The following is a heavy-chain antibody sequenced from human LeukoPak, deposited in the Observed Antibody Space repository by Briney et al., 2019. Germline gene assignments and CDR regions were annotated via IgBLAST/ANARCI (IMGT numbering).Heavy chain of an antibody. V-gene: IGHV4-59*01. Sequence: PSETLPLTCTVSGGSISYYYWGWIRQPPGKGLEWIGYIYYSGSTNYHPSLKSRVTISVDTSKNQFSLNLSSVTAADTAVYYCARADYYYDSSGYTYLFDYWGQGILVTVSS. CDR3: ARADYYYDSSGYTYLFDY. D-gene: IGHD3-22*01. CDR1: GGSISYYY. CDR2: IYYSGST. J-gene: IGHJ4*02.